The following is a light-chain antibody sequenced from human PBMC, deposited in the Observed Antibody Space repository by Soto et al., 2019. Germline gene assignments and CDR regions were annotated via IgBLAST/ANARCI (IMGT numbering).Light chain of an antibody. V-gene: IGLV2-8*01. CDR2: EAN. Sequence: QSALTQPPSASGSPGQSVTISCTGTSSDVAVYQYVSWYQQHPGKAPKLMIYEANKRPSGVPDRFSGSKSGSTASLTVSGLQPEDEADYYCSSYAGSSTYVFGTGTKVTVL. CDR3: SSYAGSSTYV. J-gene: IGLJ1*01. CDR1: SSDVAVYQY.